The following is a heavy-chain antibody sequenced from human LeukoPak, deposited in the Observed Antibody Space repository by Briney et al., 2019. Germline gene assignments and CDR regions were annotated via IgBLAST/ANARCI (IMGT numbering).Heavy chain of an antibody. Sequence: GGSLRLSCAASGFTFSSYWMHWVRQAPGKGLVWVSRIDGDGRGTIYADSVKGRFTISKDNAKNTLYLQTSSLRAEDTAVYYCARDHGGGTFDFGYWGQGTLVTVSS. J-gene: IGHJ4*02. CDR1: GFTFSSYW. V-gene: IGHV3-74*01. CDR2: IDGDGRGT. CDR3: ARDHGGGTFDFGY. D-gene: IGHD1-26*01.